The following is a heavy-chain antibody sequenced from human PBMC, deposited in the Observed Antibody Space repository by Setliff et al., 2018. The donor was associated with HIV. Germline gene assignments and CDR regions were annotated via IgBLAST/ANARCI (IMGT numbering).Heavy chain of an antibody. V-gene: IGHV4-34*12. D-gene: IGHD6-13*01. CDR3: ARSGLYRGYSSRRYYYYMDV. CDR2: IIHSGGT. CDR1: GGSFSGYY. J-gene: IGHJ6*03. Sequence: PSETLSLTCAVYGGSFSGYYWTWIRQPPGRGLEWIGEIIHSGGTNYNRSLKSRVTISVDTSKNQFSLKLSSVTAADTAVYYCARSGLYRGYSSRRYYYYMDVWGKGTTVTVSS.